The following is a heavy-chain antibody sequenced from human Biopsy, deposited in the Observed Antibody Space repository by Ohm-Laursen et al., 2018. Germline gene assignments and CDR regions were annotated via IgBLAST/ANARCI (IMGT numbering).Heavy chain of an antibody. J-gene: IGHJ4*02. V-gene: IGHV4-59*01. CDR2: ISYTGYT. Sequence: GTLSLTCTVSGDSTSSYYWSWIRQPPGKGLEWIGHISYTGYTSYNASLKSRVTISVDTSRNHFSLRLSSLTAADTAVYYCARGSNDFGGLYFPRWGQGTLLTVSS. CDR1: GDSTSSYY. CDR3: ARGSNDFGGLYFPR. D-gene: IGHD4-23*01.